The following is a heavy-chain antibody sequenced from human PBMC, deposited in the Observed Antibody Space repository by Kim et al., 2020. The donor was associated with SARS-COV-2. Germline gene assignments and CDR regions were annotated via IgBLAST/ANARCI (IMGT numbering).Heavy chain of an antibody. V-gene: IGHV3-43*01. CDR2: ISWDGGST. J-gene: IGHJ4*02. D-gene: IGHD5-18*01. CDR1: GFTFDDYT. CDR3: AKDITLFNTAMAAHFDY. Sequence: GGSLRLSCAASGFTFDDYTMHWGRQAPGKGLEWVSLISWDGGSTYYADSVKGRFTISRDNSKNSLYLQMNSLRTEDTALYYCAKDITLFNTAMAAHFDYWGQGTLVTVSS.